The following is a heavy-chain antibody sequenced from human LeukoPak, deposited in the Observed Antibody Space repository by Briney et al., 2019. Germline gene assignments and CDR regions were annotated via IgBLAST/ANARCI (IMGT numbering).Heavy chain of an antibody. CDR1: GFTFSSYG. J-gene: IGHJ4*02. V-gene: IGHV3-33*01. D-gene: IGHD1-14*01. Sequence: PGGSLRLSCAASGFTFSSYGMHWVRQAPGKGLEWVAVIWYDGSRAFYADSVKGRFTISRDNSKNTMSVQMDDLRAEDTAVYYCTRYNNDHFDYWGQGTLVTVSS. CDR3: TRYNNDHFDY. CDR2: IWYDGSRA.